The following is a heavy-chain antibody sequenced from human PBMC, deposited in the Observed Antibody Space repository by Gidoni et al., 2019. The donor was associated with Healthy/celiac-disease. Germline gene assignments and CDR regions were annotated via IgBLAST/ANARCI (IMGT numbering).Heavy chain of an antibody. CDR3: TTDSPYGDGGFDY. CDR2: IKSKTDGGTT. D-gene: IGHD4-17*01. Sequence: EVQLVESGGGLVKPGGSLRISCAASGFTFSNAWMSWVRQAPGKGLEWVGRIKSKTDGGTTDYAAPVKGRFTISRDDSKNTLYLQMNSLKTEDTAVYYCTTDSPYGDGGFDYWGQGTLVTVSS. J-gene: IGHJ4*02. V-gene: IGHV3-15*01. CDR1: GFTFSNAW.